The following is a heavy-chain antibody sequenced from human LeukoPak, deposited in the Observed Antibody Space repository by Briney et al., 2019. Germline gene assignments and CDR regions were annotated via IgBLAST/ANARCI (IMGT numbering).Heavy chain of an antibody. V-gene: IGHV4-34*01. J-gene: IGHJ5*02. CDR3: ARHSIAAAGTNWFDP. Sequence: SETLSLTCGVSGGSLSFYYWSWIRQPPGKGLEWIGEINHSGSTNYNPSLKSRVTISVDTSKNQFSLKLSSVTAADTAVYYCARHSIAAAGTNWFDPWGQGTLVTVSS. CDR1: GGSLSFYY. D-gene: IGHD6-13*01. CDR2: INHSGST.